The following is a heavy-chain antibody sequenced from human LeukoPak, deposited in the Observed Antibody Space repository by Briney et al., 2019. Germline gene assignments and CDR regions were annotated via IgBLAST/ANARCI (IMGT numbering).Heavy chain of an antibody. V-gene: IGHV1-69-2*01. CDR1: GYTFTDYY. CDR3: ARSYDFPHFDL. Sequence: ASVKVSCKVSGYTFTDYYMHWVQQAPGKGLEWMGLVDPEDGETIYAEKFQGRVTITADTSTDTAYMELSSLRSEDTAMYYCARSYDFPHFDLWGRGTRVTVSS. D-gene: IGHD3-3*01. CDR2: VDPEDGET. J-gene: IGHJ2*01.